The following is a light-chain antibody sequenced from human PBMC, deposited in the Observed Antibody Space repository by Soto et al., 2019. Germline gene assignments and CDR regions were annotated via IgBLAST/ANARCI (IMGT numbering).Light chain of an antibody. CDR1: ETLISF. J-gene: IGKJ2*01. V-gene: IGKV3-15*01. CDR3: QSYNAWPFV. CDR2: GAS. Sequence: EIVLTQSPATLSVSPGERVTLSCRASETLISFLAWYQQKPGQAPRLLIYGASTRATGVPARFSGSGSATDLTLTISSLQSEDFAVYYCQSYNAWPFVVGQGPKLEI.